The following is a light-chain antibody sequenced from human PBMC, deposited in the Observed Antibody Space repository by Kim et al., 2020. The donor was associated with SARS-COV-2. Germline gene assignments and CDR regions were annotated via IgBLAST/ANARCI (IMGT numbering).Light chain of an antibody. CDR3: QQRSNWLT. J-gene: IGKJ4*01. CDR2: DAS. CDR1: QSVSNY. Sequence: EIVLTQSPATLSLSPGERATLSCRASQSVSNYLARYQQKPGQAPRLLIYDASNRATGIPARFSGSGSGTDFTLTISSLETEDFAVYYCQQRSNWLTFGGGTKVDIK. V-gene: IGKV3-11*01.